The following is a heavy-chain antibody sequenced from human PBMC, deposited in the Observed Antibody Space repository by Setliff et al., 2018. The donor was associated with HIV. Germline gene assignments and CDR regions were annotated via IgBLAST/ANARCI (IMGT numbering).Heavy chain of an antibody. Sequence: ASVKVSCKASGHSFTTYFLHWVRQAPGQGLEWMGMINPSGGEPSYAQRFQGRVTMTRDTSTSTVFMDLSSLRSEDTAVYFCTRAFPPMIPAAFDIWGLGTLVTVSS. CDR1: GHSFTTYF. D-gene: IGHD3-22*01. V-gene: IGHV1-46*01. CDR3: TRAFPPMIPAAFDI. J-gene: IGHJ3*02. CDR2: INPSGGEP.